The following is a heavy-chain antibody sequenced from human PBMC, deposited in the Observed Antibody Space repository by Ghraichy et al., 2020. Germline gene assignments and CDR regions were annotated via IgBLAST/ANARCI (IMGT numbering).Heavy chain of an antibody. CDR2: IKQDGSEK. Sequence: ESLNISCAASGFTFSSYWMSWVRQAPGKGLEWVANIKQDGSEKYYVDSVKGRFTISRDNAKNSLYLQMNSLRAEDTAVYYCARESIAARPCFDYWGQGTLVTVSS. V-gene: IGHV3-7*03. CDR3: ARESIAARPCFDY. CDR1: GFTFSSYW. D-gene: IGHD6-6*01. J-gene: IGHJ4*02.